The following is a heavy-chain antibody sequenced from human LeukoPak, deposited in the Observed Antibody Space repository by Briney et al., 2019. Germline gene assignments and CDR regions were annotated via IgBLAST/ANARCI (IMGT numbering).Heavy chain of an antibody. CDR1: GGTFSSYA. J-gene: IGHJ4*02. V-gene: IGHV1-69*06. CDR3: AREHSSSWDQFDY. D-gene: IGHD6-13*01. Sequence: SVKVSCKASGGTFSSYAISWVRQAPGQGLEWMGGIIPIFGTANYAQKFQGRVTMTADTSTSTSYMELRSLRSDDTAVYYCAREHSSSWDQFDYWGQGTLVTVSS. CDR2: IIPIFGTA.